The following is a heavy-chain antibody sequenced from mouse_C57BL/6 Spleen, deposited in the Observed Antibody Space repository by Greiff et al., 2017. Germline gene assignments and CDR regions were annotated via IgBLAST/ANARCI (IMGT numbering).Heavy chain of an antibody. J-gene: IGHJ4*01. D-gene: IGHD1-1*01. CDR3: ARRGTTVPMDY. CDR1: GYTFTGYW. CDR2: IYPGSGST. Sequence: QVQLQQPGAELVKPGASVKMSCKASGYTFTGYWITWVKQRPGQGLEWIGDIYPGSGSTNYNEKFKSKATLTVDTSSSTAYMQLSSLTSEDSAVYYCARRGTTVPMDYWGQGTSVTVSS. V-gene: IGHV1-55*01.